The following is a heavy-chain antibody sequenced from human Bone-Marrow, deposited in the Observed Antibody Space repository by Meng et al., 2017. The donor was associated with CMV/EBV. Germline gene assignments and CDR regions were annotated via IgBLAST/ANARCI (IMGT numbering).Heavy chain of an antibody. V-gene: IGHV4-30-4*08. CDR3: ARVYRWQLVAVDAFAI. D-gene: IGHD6-6*01. CDR2: IYYIGTT. J-gene: IGHJ3*02. CDR1: GGSFNSGDHY. Sequence: SETLSLTCTVSGGSFNSGDHYWSWIRQPPGKGLEWIGYIYYIGTTYYNPSLKSRVTISADTSENQFSLKLTSVTAADTAVYYCARVYRWQLVAVDAFAIWGQGTRVTV.